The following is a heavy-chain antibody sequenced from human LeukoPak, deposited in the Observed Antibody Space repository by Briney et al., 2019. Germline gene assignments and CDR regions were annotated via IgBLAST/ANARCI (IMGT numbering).Heavy chain of an antibody. CDR3: AREGLRGAYFDY. J-gene: IGHJ4*02. V-gene: IGHV3-30*04. D-gene: IGHD3-10*01. Sequence: PGGSLRLSCAASGFTFSSYAMHWGRQAPGKGLEWVAVISYDGSNKYYADSVKGRFTISRDNSKNTLYLQMNSLRAEDTAVYYCAREGLRGAYFDYWGQGTLVTVSS. CDR2: ISYDGSNK. CDR1: GFTFSSYA.